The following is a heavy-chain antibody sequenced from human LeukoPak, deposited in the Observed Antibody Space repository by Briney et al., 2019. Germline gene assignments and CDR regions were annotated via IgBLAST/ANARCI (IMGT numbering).Heavy chain of an antibody. J-gene: IGHJ6*04. D-gene: IGHD3-3*01. Sequence: PSETLSLTCTVSGGSFSSGSYYWSWIRQPAGKGLEWIGRIYTSGSTNYNPSLKSRVTISVDTSKNQFSLKLSSVTAADTAVYCCARTIFGVSQLGLDVWGKGTTVTVSS. CDR3: ARTIFGVSQLGLDV. CDR2: IYTSGST. V-gene: IGHV4-61*02. CDR1: GGSFSSGSYY.